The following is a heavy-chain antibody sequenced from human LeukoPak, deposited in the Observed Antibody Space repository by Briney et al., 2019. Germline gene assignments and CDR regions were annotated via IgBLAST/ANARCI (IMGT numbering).Heavy chain of an antibody. V-gene: IGHV4-61*02. CDR2: IYTSGST. Sequence: SETLSLTCTVSGGSISSGSYYWSWIRQPAGKGLEWIGRIYTSGSTNYNPSLKSRVTISVDTSKNQFSLKLSSVTAADTAVYYCARHRPFASFDYWGQGTLVTVSS. CDR1: GGSISSGSYY. CDR3: ARHRPFASFDY. J-gene: IGHJ4*02.